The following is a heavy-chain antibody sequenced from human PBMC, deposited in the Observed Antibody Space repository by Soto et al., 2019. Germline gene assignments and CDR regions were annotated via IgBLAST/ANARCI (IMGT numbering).Heavy chain of an antibody. V-gene: IGHV1-8*01. D-gene: IGHD6-19*01. J-gene: IGHJ4*02. CDR3: ARGGRRRGSGGRRENGGFDY. CDR1: GYTFANYD. Sequence: GASVKVSCKASGYTFANYDIKWVRQATGQGLEWMGWMNPNSGNTGYAQKFQGRVTMTRNTSISTAYMELSSLRSEDTAVYYCARGGRRRGSGGRRENGGFDYWGQGTLVTVSS. CDR2: MNPNSGNT.